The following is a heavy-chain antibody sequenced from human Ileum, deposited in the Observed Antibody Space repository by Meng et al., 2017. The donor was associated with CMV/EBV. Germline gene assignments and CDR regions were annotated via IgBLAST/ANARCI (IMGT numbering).Heavy chain of an antibody. CDR3: VRDSPGIEDFDH. Sequence: GESLKISCAASGFTFSSHDMNWVRQAPGKGLEWVSYIGLSDDAVSYAESVQGRFTVSRDDAKNLLYLQMNSLGVEDTAVYYCVRDSPGIEDFDHWGQGTLVTVSS. J-gene: IGHJ4*02. CDR1: GFTFSSHD. CDR2: IGLSDDAV. V-gene: IGHV3-48*04.